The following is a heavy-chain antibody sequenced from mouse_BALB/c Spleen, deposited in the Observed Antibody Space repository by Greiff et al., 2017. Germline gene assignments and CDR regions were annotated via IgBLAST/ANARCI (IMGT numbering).Heavy chain of an antibody. CDR3: ARGDYYGSSYWYFDV. D-gene: IGHD1-1*01. Sequence: QVQLKESGAELVKPGTSVKLSCKASGYNFTSYWINWVKLRPGQGLEWIGDIYPGSGSTNYNEKFKSKATLTVDTSSSTAYMQLSSLASEDSALYYCARGDYYGSSYWYFDVWGAGTTVTVSS. V-gene: IGHV1-55*01. J-gene: IGHJ1*01. CDR1: GYNFTSYW. CDR2: IYPGSGST.